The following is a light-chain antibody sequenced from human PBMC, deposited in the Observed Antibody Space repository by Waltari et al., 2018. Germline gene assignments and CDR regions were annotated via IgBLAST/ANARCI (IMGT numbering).Light chain of an antibody. CDR1: QNINTF. J-gene: IGKJ2*01. CDR3: QQSYSTPRT. Sequence: DIQMTQSQYSLSASVGDRVTITCRASQNINTFLTWYQQKPGTPPSLLIYATSSLQSGVSSRFSGSGSGTDFNFTISSLQPEDFATYYCQQSYSTPRTFGQGTKLEIK. CDR2: ATS. V-gene: IGKV1-39*01.